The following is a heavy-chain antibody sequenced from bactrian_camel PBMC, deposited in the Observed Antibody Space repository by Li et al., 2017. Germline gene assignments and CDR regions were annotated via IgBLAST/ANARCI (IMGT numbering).Heavy chain of an antibody. CDR2: IDSDGNA. CDR3: TKAVNGGSWYSGY. J-gene: IGHJ6*01. CDR1: GFTFSSYY. V-gene: IGHV3S28*01. D-gene: IGHD6*01. Sequence: QLVESGGGSVQAGGSLRLSCAASGFTFSSYYMSWVRQAPGKGLEWVSTIDSDGNAYYADSVKGRFTISRDNAKNTLYLQMNSLKIEDTAMYYCTKAVNGGSWYSGYWGQGTQVTVS.